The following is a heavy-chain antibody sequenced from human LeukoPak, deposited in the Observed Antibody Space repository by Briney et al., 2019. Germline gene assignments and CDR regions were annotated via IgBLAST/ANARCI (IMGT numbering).Heavy chain of an antibody. J-gene: IGHJ4*02. CDR1: GFTFSAYW. D-gene: IGHD3-10*01. CDR3: ASINTYYYAYYFDY. Sequence: GGSLRLSCAASGFTFSAYWMSWVRQAPGKGLEWVASINLDGSDKYYVDSVEGQFTISRDNAKNSLYLQMNSLRAEDSAIYYCASINTYYYAYYFDYWGQGTLVTVSS. CDR2: INLDGSDK. V-gene: IGHV3-7*01.